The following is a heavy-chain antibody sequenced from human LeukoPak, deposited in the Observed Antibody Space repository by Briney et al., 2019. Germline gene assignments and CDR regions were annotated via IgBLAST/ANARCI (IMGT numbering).Heavy chain of an antibody. J-gene: IGHJ3*02. CDR1: GGSISSGGYS. Sequence: PSETLSLTCAVSGGSISSGGYSWSWIRQPPGKGLEWIGYIYHSGSTYYNPSLKSRVTISVDRSKNQFSLKLSSVTAADTAVYYCARGPKQQLRAFDIWGQGTTVTVSS. D-gene: IGHD6-13*01. CDR3: ARGPKQQLRAFDI. CDR2: IYHSGST. V-gene: IGHV4-30-2*01.